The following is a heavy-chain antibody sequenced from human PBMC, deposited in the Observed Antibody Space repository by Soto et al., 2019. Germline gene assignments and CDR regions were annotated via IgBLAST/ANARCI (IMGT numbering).Heavy chain of an antibody. CDR2: INHSGGT. D-gene: IGHD3-10*01. CDR3: ARGPGGYYFDY. Sequence: SETLSLTCDVYGGSFSGYYWNWIRQPPGKGLEWIGEINHSGGTNYNSSLKSRVTISLDTSKNQFSLKLSSVTAADTAVYYCARGPGGYYFDYWGQGTLVTVSS. CDR1: GGSFSGYY. J-gene: IGHJ4*02. V-gene: IGHV4-34*01.